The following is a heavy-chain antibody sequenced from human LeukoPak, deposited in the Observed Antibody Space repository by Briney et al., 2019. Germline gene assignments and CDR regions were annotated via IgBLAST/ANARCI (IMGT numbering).Heavy chain of an antibody. J-gene: IGHJ4*02. CDR1: GGSITSFY. CDR3: VRELYGGKDY. Sequence: SETLSLTCSVSGGSITSFYWTWIRQSPGKGLEWTGYIFYGGDTRYNPSLKSRVVVSVDTSKNQFSLRLTSVTAADTAVYYCVRELYGGKDYWGQGTLVTVSS. V-gene: IGHV4-59*01. D-gene: IGHD4-23*01. CDR2: IFYGGDT.